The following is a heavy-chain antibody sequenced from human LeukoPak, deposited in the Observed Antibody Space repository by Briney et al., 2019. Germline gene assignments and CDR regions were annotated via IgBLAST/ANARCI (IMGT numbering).Heavy chain of an antibody. CDR2: VYASGST. V-gene: IGHV4-4*09. J-gene: IGHJ5*02. Sequence: SETLSLTCTVSGGSFNSYFWSWIRQPPGKGLEWIGYVYASGSTYYSPSLKSRVIISLDTSKNQVFLKLISVTAADTAVYYCARRGTWFDPWGQGTLVTVSS. CDR3: ARRGTWFDP. D-gene: IGHD3-10*01. CDR1: GGSFNSYF.